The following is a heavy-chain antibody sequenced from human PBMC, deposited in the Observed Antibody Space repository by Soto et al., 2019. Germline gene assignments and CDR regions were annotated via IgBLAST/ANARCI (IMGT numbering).Heavy chain of an antibody. CDR2: INPDGSAK. J-gene: IGHJ4*02. V-gene: IGHV3-7*05. Sequence: EVQLVESGGGLVQPGGSLRLSCTASGFSINYSWVSWVRQAPGRGPEWVASINPDGSAKYYVDSVEGRFTISRDNASNSLYLQMNSLRVEDTALYYCARNYYWGQGTLVSVSS. CDR3: ARNYY. CDR1: GFSINYSW.